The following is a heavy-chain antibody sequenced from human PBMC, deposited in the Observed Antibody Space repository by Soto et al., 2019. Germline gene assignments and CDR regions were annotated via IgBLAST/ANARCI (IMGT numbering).Heavy chain of an antibody. D-gene: IGHD3-22*01. CDR3: ASPYYYDSSAPTNYYYGMDV. Sequence: EVQLVESGGGLVQPGGSLRLSCAASGFTFSSYEMNWVRQAQGKGLEWVSYISSSGSTIYYADSVKGRFTISRDNAKNSLYLQMNSLRAEDTAVYYCASPYYYDSSAPTNYYYGMDVWGQGTTVTVSS. CDR1: GFTFSSYE. CDR2: ISSSGSTI. V-gene: IGHV3-48*03. J-gene: IGHJ6*02.